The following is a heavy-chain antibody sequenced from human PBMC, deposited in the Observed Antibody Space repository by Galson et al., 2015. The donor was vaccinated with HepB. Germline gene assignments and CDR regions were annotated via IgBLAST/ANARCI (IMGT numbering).Heavy chain of an antibody. CDR2: INHSGST. V-gene: IGHV4-34*01. J-gene: IGHJ4*02. CDR3: ARDGSGWYIPHFDY. D-gene: IGHD6-19*01. Sequence: ETLSLTCAVYGGSFRGNYWSWIRQPPRKGLERIGEINHSGSTTYNPSLKSRVTISLDTSKKQFSLKLSSVTAADTAVYYCARDGSGWYIPHFDYWGQGSLVTVSS. CDR1: GGSFRGNY.